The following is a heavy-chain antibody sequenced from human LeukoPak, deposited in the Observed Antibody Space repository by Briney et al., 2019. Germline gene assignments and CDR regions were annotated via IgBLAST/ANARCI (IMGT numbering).Heavy chain of an antibody. D-gene: IGHD7-27*01. CDR2: IYYSGST. CDR1: GGSISSYY. V-gene: IGHV4-59*01. Sequence: PSETLSLTCTVSGGSISSYYWSWIRQPPGKGLEWIGYIYYSGSTNYNPSLKSRVTISVDTSKNQFSLKLSSVTAADTAVYYCARAGDVEAFDIWGQGTMVTVSS. CDR3: ARAGDVEAFDI. J-gene: IGHJ3*02.